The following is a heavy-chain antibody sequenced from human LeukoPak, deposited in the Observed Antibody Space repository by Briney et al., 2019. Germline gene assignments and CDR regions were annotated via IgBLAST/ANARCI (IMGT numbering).Heavy chain of an antibody. D-gene: IGHD2-2*01. V-gene: IGHV4-38-2*02. CDR1: GYSMSSSDY. J-gene: IGHJ5*02. Sequence: PSETLSLTCTVSGYSMSSSDYWGWIRQPPGKGLEWIGSIYHSGTTYYNPSLKSRVTISLDTSKNQFSLKLSSVTAADTAVYYCARGLGFCTSTSCPHDWFDPWGQGTLVTVSS. CDR3: ARGLGFCTSTSCPHDWFDP. CDR2: IYHSGTT.